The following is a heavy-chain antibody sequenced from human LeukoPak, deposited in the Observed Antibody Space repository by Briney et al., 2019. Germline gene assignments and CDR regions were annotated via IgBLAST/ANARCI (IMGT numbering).Heavy chain of an antibody. D-gene: IGHD2-8*02. V-gene: IGHV1-2*02. CDR3: ARTRGITVTENVEIFPRLYWFDY. CDR1: GYTFIGYY. Sequence: RASVKVSCKASGYTFIGYYLHWVRQAPGQGLEWMGWINPKSGDTRYAEEFQGRITIIWETSTSTVSMEVNRLRSDDTAVYYCARTRGITVTENVEIFPRLYWFDYWGQGTLLTVSS. CDR2: INPKSGDT. J-gene: IGHJ4*02.